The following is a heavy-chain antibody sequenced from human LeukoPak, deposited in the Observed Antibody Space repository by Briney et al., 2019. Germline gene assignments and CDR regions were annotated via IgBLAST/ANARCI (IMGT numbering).Heavy chain of an antibody. J-gene: IGHJ4*02. V-gene: IGHV3-7*01. CDR1: GFTFSSYS. CDR3: ARTSCSGGSCFDY. CDR2: IKQDGSEK. Sequence: GGSLRLSCAASGFTFSSYSMNWVRQAPGKGLEWVANIKQDGSEKYYVDSVKGRFTISRDNAKNSLYLQMNSLRAEDTAVYYCARTSCSGGSCFDYWGQGTLVTVSS. D-gene: IGHD2-15*01.